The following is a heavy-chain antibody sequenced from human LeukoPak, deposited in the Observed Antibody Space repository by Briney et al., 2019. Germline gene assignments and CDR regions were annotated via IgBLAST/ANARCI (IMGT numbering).Heavy chain of an antibody. CDR1: GFTFSSYT. J-gene: IGHJ4*02. CDR2: ISYDGSSK. Sequence: PGGSLRLSCAASGFTFSSYTMHWVRQAPGKGLEWVAVISYDGSSKYYADFVKGRLTISRDNSKNTLYLQMNSLRAEDTAVYYCARVISSGWYSFDYWGQGTLVTVSS. CDR3: ARVISSGWYSFDY. D-gene: IGHD6-19*01. V-gene: IGHV3-30-3*01.